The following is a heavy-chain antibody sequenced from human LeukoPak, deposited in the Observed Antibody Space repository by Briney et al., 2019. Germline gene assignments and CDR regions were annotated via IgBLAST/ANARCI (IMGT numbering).Heavy chain of an antibody. CDR1: GGSISSSSYY. CDR3: AIRDGVTASVGY. Sequence: SETLSLTCTVSGGSISSSSYYWAWIRQPPGKGLEWIGSIYHSGSTNYNPSLKSRVTISVDKSKKQFSLKLSSVTAADTAVYYCAIRDGVTASVGYWGQGTLVTVSS. D-gene: IGHD5-18*01. J-gene: IGHJ4*02. CDR2: IYHSGST. V-gene: IGHV4-39*07.